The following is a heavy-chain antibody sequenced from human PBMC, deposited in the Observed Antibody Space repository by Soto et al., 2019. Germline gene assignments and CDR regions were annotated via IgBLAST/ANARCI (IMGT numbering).Heavy chain of an antibody. CDR2: IIPIFGTA. CDR1: GGTFSSYA. CDR3: ARVVPAALSDYGMDV. Sequence: SVKVSCKASGGTFSSYAISWVRQAPGQGLEWMGGIIPIFGTANYAQKFQGRVTITADESTSTAYMELSSLRSEDTAVYYCARVVPAALSDYGMDVWGQGTTVTVSS. V-gene: IGHV1-69*13. D-gene: IGHD2-2*01. J-gene: IGHJ6*02.